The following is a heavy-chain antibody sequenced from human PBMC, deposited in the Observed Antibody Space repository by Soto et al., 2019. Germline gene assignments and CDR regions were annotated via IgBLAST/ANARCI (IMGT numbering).Heavy chain of an antibody. J-gene: IGHJ4*02. V-gene: IGHV3-23*01. CDR2: ISGSGGST. Sequence: EVQLLESGGGLVQPGGSLRLSCAASGFTFSSYAMSWVRQAPGKGLEWVSAISGSGGSTYYADSVKGRFTIYKDNSKNTLYLQMNSLRAEDTAVYYCEKAVYDSSGYQRFDYWGQGTLVTVSS. D-gene: IGHD3-22*01. CDR1: GFTFSSYA. CDR3: EKAVYDSSGYQRFDY.